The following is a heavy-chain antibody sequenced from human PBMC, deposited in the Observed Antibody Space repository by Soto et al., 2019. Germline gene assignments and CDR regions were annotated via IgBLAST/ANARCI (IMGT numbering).Heavy chain of an antibody. V-gene: IGHV4-34*01. D-gene: IGHD1-26*01. J-gene: IGHJ6*02. Sequence: QVQLQQWGAGLLKPSETLSLTCAVYGGSFSGYYWSWIRQPPGKGLEWIGEINHSGSTNYNPSLKSRVAISVDTSKNQFSLKLSSVTAADTAVYYCARGLVGATRYYYYYGTDVWGQGTTVTVSS. CDR1: GGSFSGYY. CDR2: INHSGST. CDR3: ARGLVGATRYYYYYGTDV.